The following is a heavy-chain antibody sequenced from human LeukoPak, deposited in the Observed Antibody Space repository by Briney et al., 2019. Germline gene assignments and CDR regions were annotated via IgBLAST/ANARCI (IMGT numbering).Heavy chain of an antibody. D-gene: IGHD3-9*01. CDR2: ISGSDYT. CDR3: ATDRARTYYDILTGYYKSPRFDY. Sequence: GGTLRLSCAASGFNFSDYGMIWVRQAPGKGLEWVSGISGSDYTDHADSVKGRFTISRDNSKNTLYLQMNSLRAEDTAVYYCATDRARTYYDILTGYYKSPRFDYWGQGTLVTVSS. V-gene: IGHV3-23*01. J-gene: IGHJ4*02. CDR1: GFNFSDYG.